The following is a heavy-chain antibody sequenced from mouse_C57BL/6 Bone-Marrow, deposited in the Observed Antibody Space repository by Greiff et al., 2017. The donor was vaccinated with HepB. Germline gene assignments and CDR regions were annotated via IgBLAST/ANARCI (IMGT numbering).Heavy chain of an antibody. D-gene: IGHD2-4*01. V-gene: IGHV1-50*01. Sequence: QVQLQQPGAELVKPGASVKLSCKASGYTFTSYWMQWVKQRPGQGLEWIGEIDPSDSYTNYNQKFKGKATLTVDTSSSTAYMQLSSLTSEDSAVYYCAKRRDDYNYFDYWGQGTTLTVSS. CDR1: GYTFTSYW. CDR2: IDPSDSYT. CDR3: AKRRDDYNYFDY. J-gene: IGHJ2*01.